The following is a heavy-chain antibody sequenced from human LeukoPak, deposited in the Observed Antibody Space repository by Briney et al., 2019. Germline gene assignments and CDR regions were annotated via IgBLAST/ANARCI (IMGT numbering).Heavy chain of an antibody. CDR2: IYYSGST. Sequence: SETLSLTCTVSGGSISSGGYFWSWIRQHPGKGLEWIGYIYYSGSTYYNPSLKSRVTISVDTSKNQFSLKLSSVTAADTAVYYCAREKGSYYDFWSGRVTVYGMDVWGQGTTVTVSS. CDR3: AREKGSYYDFWSGRVTVYGMDV. D-gene: IGHD3-3*01. CDR1: GGSISSGGYF. V-gene: IGHV4-31*03. J-gene: IGHJ6*02.